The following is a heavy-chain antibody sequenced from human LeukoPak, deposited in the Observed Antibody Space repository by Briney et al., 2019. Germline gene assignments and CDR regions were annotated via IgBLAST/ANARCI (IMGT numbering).Heavy chain of an antibody. J-gene: IGHJ6*02. CDR1: GDTISKDDYF. V-gene: IGHV4-39*01. CDR3: ARHVVSESYLASYNGMDV. D-gene: IGHD3-10*01. Sequence: SETLSLTCSVSGDTISKDDYFWGWIRQTPAKELEWIGSIYHSGTTTYSASLKNRLSISVDTSKNHFSLTLSSVTAADTAVYYCARHVVSESYLASYNGMDVWGQGTTVSVSS. CDR2: IYHSGTT.